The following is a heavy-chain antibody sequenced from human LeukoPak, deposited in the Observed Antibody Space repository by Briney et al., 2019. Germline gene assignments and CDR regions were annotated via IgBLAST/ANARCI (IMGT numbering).Heavy chain of an antibody. CDR3: ARVGGYYDYVWGSH. J-gene: IGHJ4*02. CDR2: IISSGSYT. D-gene: IGHD3-16*01. Sequence: GESLRLSCAASGFTFSDYYMSWIRQAPGEGLGWVSYIISSGSYTKYADSVKGRFTISRDNAKNSLYLQMKSLRADDTAVYYCARVGGYYDYVWGSHWGQGTLVTVSS. CDR1: GFTFSDYY. V-gene: IGHV3-11*06.